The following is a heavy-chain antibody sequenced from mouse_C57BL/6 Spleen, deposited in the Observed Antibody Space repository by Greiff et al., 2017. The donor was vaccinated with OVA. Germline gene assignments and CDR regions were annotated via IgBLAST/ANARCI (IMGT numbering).Heavy chain of an antibody. CDR1: GFTFSSYA. CDR3: ARDLNGNYFDY. D-gene: IGHD2-1*01. V-gene: IGHV5-4*01. CDR2: ISDGGSYT. Sequence: EVQLVESGGGLVKPGGSLKLSCAASGFTFSSYAMSWVRQTPEKRLEWVATISDGGSYTYYPDNVKGRFTISRDNAKNNLYLQMSHLKSEDTAMYYCARDLNGNYFDYWGQGTTLTVSS. J-gene: IGHJ2*01.